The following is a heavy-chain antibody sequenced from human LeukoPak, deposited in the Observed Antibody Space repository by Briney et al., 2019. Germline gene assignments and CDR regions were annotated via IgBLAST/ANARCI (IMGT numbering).Heavy chain of an antibody. V-gene: IGHV4-38-2*01. CDR1: GYSITSSNC. J-gene: IGHJ4*02. CDR3: ARLISDSSAYSALVY. Sequence: PSETLSLTCAVSGYSITSSNCCGWIRQPPGKGLEWIGTIYHRGSTYYNPSLRSRVTISVDTSKNQFSLKLSSVTAADTALYYCARLISDSSAYSALVYWGQGSLVTVSS. CDR2: IYHRGST. D-gene: IGHD3-22*01.